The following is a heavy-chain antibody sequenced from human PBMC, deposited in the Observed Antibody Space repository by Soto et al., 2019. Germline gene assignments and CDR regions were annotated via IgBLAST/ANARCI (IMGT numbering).Heavy chain of an antibody. J-gene: IGHJ6*03. V-gene: IGHV3-21*01. D-gene: IGHD5-12*01. Sequence: GGSLRLSCAASGFTFSSYSMNWVRQAPGKGLEWVSSISSSSSYIYYADSVKGRFIISRDNAKNSLYLQMNSLRAEDTAVYYCARDESRGYDLFYYYYYYMDVWGKGTTVTVSS. CDR1: GFTFSSYS. CDR2: ISSSSSYI. CDR3: ARDESRGYDLFYYYYYYMDV.